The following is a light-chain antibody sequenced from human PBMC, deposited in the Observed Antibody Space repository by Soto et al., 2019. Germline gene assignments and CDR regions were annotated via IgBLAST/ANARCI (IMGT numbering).Light chain of an antibody. CDR3: QQCNAFWT. CDR2: DVS. J-gene: IGKJ1*01. Sequence: IQMTQSPSTLSGSVGDRVTITCRASQTISSWLAWYQQKPGKAPYLLISDVSSLERGVPSRFSGSGSGTEFTLTISSLQPDDFATYYCQQCNAFWTFGQGTKVDIK. CDR1: QTISSW. V-gene: IGKV1-5*01.